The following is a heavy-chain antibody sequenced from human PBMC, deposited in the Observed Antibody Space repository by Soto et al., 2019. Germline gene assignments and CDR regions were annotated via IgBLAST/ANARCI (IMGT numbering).Heavy chain of an antibody. CDR3: ARRPQEYSSSPRIGRLDP. V-gene: IGHV4-34*01. Sequence: KTSETLSLTCAVYGGSFSGYYWSWIRQPPGKGLEWIGEINHSGSTNYNPSLKSRVTISVDTSKNQFSLKLRSVTAADTAVYYCARRPQEYSSSPRIGRLDPCGQGTIVTV. D-gene: IGHD6-6*01. J-gene: IGHJ5*02. CDR1: GGSFSGYY. CDR2: INHSGST.